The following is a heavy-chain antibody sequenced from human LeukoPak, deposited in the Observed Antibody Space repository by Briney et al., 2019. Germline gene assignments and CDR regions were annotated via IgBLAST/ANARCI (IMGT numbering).Heavy chain of an antibody. CDR1: GFTFSSYG. V-gene: IGHV3-30*18. CDR2: TSYEGSNK. Sequence: PGKSLRLSWVASGFTFSSYGMHWVRQAPGKRLELVAVTSYEGSNKNYADSVKGRFTISRDNSKNTLYLQMNSLRAEDTAVYYCANNGRGGWYDYYYGMDVWGKGTTVTVSS. J-gene: IGHJ6*04. CDR3: ANNGRGGWYDYYYGMDV. D-gene: IGHD6-19*01.